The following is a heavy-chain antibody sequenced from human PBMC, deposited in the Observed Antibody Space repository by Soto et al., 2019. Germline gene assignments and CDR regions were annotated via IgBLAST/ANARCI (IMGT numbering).Heavy chain of an antibody. CDR3: ARRLQWQLRPLDS. CDR2: INTLSSAI. J-gene: IGHJ4*02. CDR1: GFTFSDYY. Sequence: GGSLRLSCAGSGFTFSDYYMTWIRQGPGKGLEWVSYINTLSSAIYYADSVKGRFTISRDNAKNSLYLQMNSLRAEDTAVYYCARRLQWQLRPLDSWGRGTLVTVSS. V-gene: IGHV3-11*01. D-gene: IGHD6-19*01.